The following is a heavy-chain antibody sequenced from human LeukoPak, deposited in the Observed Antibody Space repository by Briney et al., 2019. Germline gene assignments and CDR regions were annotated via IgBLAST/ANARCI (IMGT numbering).Heavy chain of an antibody. CDR2: IYTSGST. Sequence: PSETLSLTCTVSGGSISSYYWSWIRQPAGKGLEWIGRIYTSGSTKYNSSLKSRVTMSVDTSKNQFSLKLSSVTAADTAVYYCASNTATVFDYWGQGALVTVSS. CDR1: GGSISSYY. D-gene: IGHD2-21*02. CDR3: ASNTATVFDY. J-gene: IGHJ4*02. V-gene: IGHV4-4*07.